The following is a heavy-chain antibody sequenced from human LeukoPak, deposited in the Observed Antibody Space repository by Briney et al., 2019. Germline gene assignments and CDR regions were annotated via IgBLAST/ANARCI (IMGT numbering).Heavy chain of an antibody. CDR2: IYYNGYT. CDR1: GGSIGTYY. V-gene: IGHV4-59*01. CDR3: ARDRHWTNDWVFDY. J-gene: IGHJ4*02. Sequence: SETLSLTCTVSGGSIGTYYWSWIRQPPGKGLEWIGYIYYNGYTDYNPSPKSRVTISVHTSKNQFSLKLSSVTAADTAVYYCARDRHWTNDWVFDYWGQGTLVTVSS. D-gene: IGHD1/OR15-1a*01.